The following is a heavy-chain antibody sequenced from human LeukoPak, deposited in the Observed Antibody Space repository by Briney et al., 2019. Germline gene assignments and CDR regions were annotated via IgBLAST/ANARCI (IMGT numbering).Heavy chain of an antibody. CDR1: GFTFSSYA. D-gene: IGHD5-18*01. V-gene: IGHV3-21*01. CDR3: ARENTSMGSDY. Sequence: GGSLRLSCAASGFTFSSYAMSWVRQAPGKGLEWVSSISSGSGYIYYADSVKGRFTISRDNAKNSLFLQMNSLRAEDTAVYYCARENTSMGSDYWGQGTLVTVSS. J-gene: IGHJ4*02. CDR2: ISSGSGYI.